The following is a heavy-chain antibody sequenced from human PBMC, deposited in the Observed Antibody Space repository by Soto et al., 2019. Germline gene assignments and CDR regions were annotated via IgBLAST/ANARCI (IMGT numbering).Heavy chain of an antibody. CDR2: LYHSGST. J-gene: IGHJ6*02. CDR3: ARVSHYYYGMDV. V-gene: IGHV4-30-2*01. Sequence: QLPLQESGSGLVKPSQTLSLTCAVSGGYISSGGYSWSWIRQPPGKGLEWIGYLYHSGSTYYNPSRKSRVTISVDRSKNQFSLKLSSVTAADTAVYYCARVSHYYYGMDVWGQGTTVTVSS. CDR1: GGYISSGGYS.